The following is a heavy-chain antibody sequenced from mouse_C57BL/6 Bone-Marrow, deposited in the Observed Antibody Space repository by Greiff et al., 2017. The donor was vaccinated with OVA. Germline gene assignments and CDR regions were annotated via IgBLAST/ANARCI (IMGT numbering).Heavy chain of an antibody. CDR3: ARGKDYDY. D-gene: IGHD2-4*01. J-gene: IGHJ2*01. Sequence: VQLQESGAELVRPGTSVKMSCKASGYTFTNYWIGWAKQRPGHGLEWIGDIYPGGGYTNYNEKFKGKATLTADKSSSTAYMQFSSLTSEDSAIYYCARGKDYDYGGQGTTLTVSS. CDR1: GYTFTNYW. V-gene: IGHV1-63*01. CDR2: IYPGGGYT.